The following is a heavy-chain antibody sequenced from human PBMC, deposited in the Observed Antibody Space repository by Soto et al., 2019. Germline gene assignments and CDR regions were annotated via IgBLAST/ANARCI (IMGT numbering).Heavy chain of an antibody. CDR1: GGPISGDYY. D-gene: IGHD6-19*01. J-gene: IGHJ4*01. CDR3: VRGGVGFESSGDPRRYCGV. V-gene: IGHV4-30-4*01. CDR2: IFYSGST. Sequence: QVQLQESGPRLVRPSETLSLTCNVSGGPISGDYYWTWIRQPPGKGLEWIGYIFYSGSTYYNPSLKSRVTMSVDQAKNQFSLGLGPLAGGDTAAIDCVRGGVGFESSGDPRRYCGVWGHGILFTVPS.